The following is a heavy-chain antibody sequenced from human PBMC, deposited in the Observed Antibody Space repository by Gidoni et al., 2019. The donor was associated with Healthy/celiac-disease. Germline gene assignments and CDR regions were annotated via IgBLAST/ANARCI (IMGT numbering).Heavy chain of an antibody. V-gene: IGHV2-26*01. CDR1: GFSLSNARMG. CDR2: IFSNDEK. J-gene: IGHJ3*02. Sequence: QVTLKESGPVLVKPTETLTLTCTVSGFSLSNARMGVSWIRQPPGTALEWLAHIFSNDEKSYSTSLKSRLTIAKDTSKSQVVLTMTNMDPVDTATYYCARTWRWLQYMSGAFDIWGQGTMVTVSS. D-gene: IGHD5-12*01. CDR3: ARTWRWLQYMSGAFDI.